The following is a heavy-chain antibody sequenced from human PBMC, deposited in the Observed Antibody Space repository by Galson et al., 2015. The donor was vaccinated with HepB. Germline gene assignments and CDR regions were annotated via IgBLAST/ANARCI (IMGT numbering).Heavy chain of an antibody. Sequence: SLRLSCAASGFTFGDYAMSWVRQAPGKGLEWVGFIRSKAYGGTTEYAASVKGRFTISRDDSKSIAYLQMNSLKTEDTAVYYCTRVLFYHYYYYYGMDVWGQGTTVTVSS. D-gene: IGHD2/OR15-2a*01. V-gene: IGHV3-49*04. CDR2: IRSKAYGGTT. CDR1: GFTFGDYA. CDR3: TRVLFYHYYYYYGMDV. J-gene: IGHJ6*02.